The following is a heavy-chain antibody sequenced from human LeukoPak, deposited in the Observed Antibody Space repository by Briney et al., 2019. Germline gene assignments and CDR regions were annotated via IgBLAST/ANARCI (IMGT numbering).Heavy chain of an antibody. CDR3: ARFDYGGSYFDS. J-gene: IGHJ4*02. V-gene: IGHV4-39*01. CDR2: IYYSGST. Sequence: PSETLSLTCTVSGGSISSSSYYWGWIRQPPGKGLEWIGSIYYSGSTYFNPSLKSRVAISVDTSKNQFSLKVSSVTAADTAVYYCARFDYGGSYFDSWDQGTLVTVSS. D-gene: IGHD4-23*01. CDR1: GGSISSSSYY.